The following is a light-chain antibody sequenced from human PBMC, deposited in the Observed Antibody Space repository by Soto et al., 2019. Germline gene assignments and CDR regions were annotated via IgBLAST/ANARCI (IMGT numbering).Light chain of an antibody. Sequence: QSVLTQPPSLSGAPGQRGTLSCTGNTSNLGAGYDVHWYQQLPGAAPKLVIFGNINRPSGVTERFSGSKSGTSASLAITGLQAEDEAAYYCPAYDYSLTDSGFGGGPNVTVL. J-gene: IGLJ3*02. CDR1: TSNLGAGYD. CDR2: GNI. V-gene: IGLV1-40*01. CDR3: PAYDYSLTDSG.